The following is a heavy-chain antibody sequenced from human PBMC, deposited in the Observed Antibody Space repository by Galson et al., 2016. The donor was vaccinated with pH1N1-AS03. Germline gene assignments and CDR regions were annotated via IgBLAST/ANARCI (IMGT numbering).Heavy chain of an antibody. V-gene: IGHV3-48*02. CDR3: ARIVTMSDFDS. CDR1: GFTFSYYS. CDR2: ISSIGDSI. D-gene: IGHD2-21*02. J-gene: IGHJ4*02. Sequence: SLRLSCAASGFTFSYYSMNWVRQAPGKGLEWVSYISSIGDSIYYADSVKGRVSISRDNAKESLYLQMNSLRDEDTGLYYCARIVTMSDFDSWGQGTPVTVSS.